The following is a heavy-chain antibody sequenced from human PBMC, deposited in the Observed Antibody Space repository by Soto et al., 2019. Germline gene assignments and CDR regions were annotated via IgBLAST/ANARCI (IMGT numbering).Heavy chain of an antibody. CDR1: GYTFSNYG. Sequence: ASVKVSCKASGYTFSNYGFSWVRQAPGQGLEWMGWISGYNGNTNYAERLQGRVTMTTDTSMSTAYMELRRLRSDDTAVYYCARDGYSSGWYGYYYYGMDVWGHGTPVTASS. V-gene: IGHV1-18*01. CDR2: ISGYNGNT. CDR3: ARDGYSSGWYGYYYYGMDV. D-gene: IGHD6-19*01. J-gene: IGHJ6*02.